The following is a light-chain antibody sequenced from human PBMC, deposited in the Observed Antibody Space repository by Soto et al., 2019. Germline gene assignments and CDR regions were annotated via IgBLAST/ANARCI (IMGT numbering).Light chain of an antibody. V-gene: IGKV3-20*01. CDR3: QQYGDSPLT. Sequence: EIVLAQSPGTVSSSPGERATLSCRSSQSVTSSYLAWYQQKPGQAPRLLIYGVSSRATGIPDRFSGSGAGTDFTLTISRLEPEDFAVYYCQQYGDSPLTFGGGTKVDI. CDR2: GVS. CDR1: QSVTSSY. J-gene: IGKJ4*01.